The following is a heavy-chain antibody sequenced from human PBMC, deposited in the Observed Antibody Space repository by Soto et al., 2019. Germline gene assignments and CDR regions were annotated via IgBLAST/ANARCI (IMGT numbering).Heavy chain of an antibody. CDR3: ATDYGDYYFDA. J-gene: IGHJ4*02. D-gene: IGHD4-17*01. Sequence: NPSETLSLTCTVSGRSISSTTYYWGWIRQSPGKRLEWIGNIYYSGSTYYNPSLKGRVTISVDTSKNQFSLKLSSVTAADTAVYYCATDYGDYYFDAWGQGTLVTVSS. V-gene: IGHV4-39*01. CDR2: IYYSGST. CDR1: GRSISSTTYY.